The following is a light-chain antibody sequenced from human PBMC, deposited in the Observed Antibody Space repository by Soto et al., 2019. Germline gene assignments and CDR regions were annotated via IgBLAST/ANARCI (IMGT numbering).Light chain of an antibody. Sequence: QSALTQPASVSGSPGQSITISCTGTSIDGGSYKLVSWYQQHPGKSPKLMISEVSKRPSGLSDRFSASKSGSTASLTISGLQAEDEADYYCCSSAGTSTHPVFAGGTQLTVL. J-gene: IGLJ7*01. CDR3: CSSAGTSTHPV. CDR2: EVS. V-gene: IGLV2-23*02. CDR1: SIDGGSYKL.